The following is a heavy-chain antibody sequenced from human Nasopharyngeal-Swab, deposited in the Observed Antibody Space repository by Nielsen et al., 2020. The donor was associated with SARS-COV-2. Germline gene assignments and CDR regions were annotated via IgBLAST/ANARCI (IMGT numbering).Heavy chain of an antibody. CDR1: GDSVSSSSAA. Sequence: SQTLSLTCAISGDSVSSSSAAWNWIRQSPSRGFVWLGRTYYRSKWYNDYAVSVKSRITINPDTSKNQFSLHLNSVTPEDTAVYYCARARGAYGDYYDYYTDVWGKGTTVTVSS. CDR3: ARARGAYGDYYDYYTDV. J-gene: IGHJ6*03. V-gene: IGHV6-1*01. D-gene: IGHD4-17*01. CDR2: TYYRSKWYN.